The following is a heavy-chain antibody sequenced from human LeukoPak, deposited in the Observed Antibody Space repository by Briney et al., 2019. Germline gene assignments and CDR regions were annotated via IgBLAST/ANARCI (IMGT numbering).Heavy chain of an antibody. J-gene: IGHJ3*01. CDR2: ISGSSNYM. CDR1: GFTFITYN. D-gene: IGHD3-3*01. Sequence: GRSLRPSCAASGFTFITYNMNWVRQAPGKGLEWVSSISGSSNYMSYADSVKGRFTISRDNAKNSLYLQMNSLRAEDTAVYYCARDRRITIFGVANPDAFDVWGQGTMVTVSS. CDR3: ARDRRITIFGVANPDAFDV. V-gene: IGHV3-21*01.